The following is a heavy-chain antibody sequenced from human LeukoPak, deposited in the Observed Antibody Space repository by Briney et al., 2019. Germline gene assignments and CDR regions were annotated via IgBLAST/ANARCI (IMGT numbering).Heavy chain of an antibody. CDR2: IYYSGSI. CDR3: ARKGDYFDY. V-gene: IGHV4-59*04. Sequence: PSETLSLTCTVSGGSISSYYWSWIRQPPGKGLEWIGYIYYSGSIYYNPSLKSRVTMSVDTSKNQFSLKLSSVTAVDTAVYYCARKGDYFDYWGQGTLVTVSS. J-gene: IGHJ4*02. CDR1: GGSISSYY.